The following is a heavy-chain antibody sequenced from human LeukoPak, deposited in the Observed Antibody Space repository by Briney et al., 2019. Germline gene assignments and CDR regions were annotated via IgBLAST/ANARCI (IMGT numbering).Heavy chain of an antibody. CDR2: INHSGST. CDR3: ARGAPYYDYVWGSYRPSDRFDY. CDR1: GGSFSGYY. D-gene: IGHD3-16*02. V-gene: IGHV4-34*01. J-gene: IGHJ4*02. Sequence: SETLSLTCAVYGGSFSGYYWSWIRQPPGKGLEWIGEINHSGSTNYNPSLKSRVTISVDTSKNQFSLKLSSVTAADTAVYYCARGAPYYDYVWGSYRPSDRFDYWGQGTLVTASS.